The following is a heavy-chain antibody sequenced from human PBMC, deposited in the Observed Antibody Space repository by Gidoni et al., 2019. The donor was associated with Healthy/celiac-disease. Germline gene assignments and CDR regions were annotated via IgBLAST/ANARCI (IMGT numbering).Heavy chain of an antibody. J-gene: IGHJ5*02. Sequence: QVQLQQWGAGLLKPSETLSLTCAVYGGSFGGYYWSWIRQPPGKGLEWIGEINHSGSTNYNPSLKSRVTISVDTSKNQFSLKLSSVTAADTAVYYCARSSRGEAGTGWWFDPWGQGTLVTVSS. CDR1: GGSFGGYY. D-gene: IGHD1-7*01. CDR2: INHSGST. V-gene: IGHV4-34*01. CDR3: ARSSRGEAGTGWWFDP.